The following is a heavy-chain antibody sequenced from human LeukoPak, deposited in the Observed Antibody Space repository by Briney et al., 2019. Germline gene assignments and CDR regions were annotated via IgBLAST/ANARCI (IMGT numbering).Heavy chain of an antibody. V-gene: IGHV3-48*03. CDR3: ARSVQWLPY. D-gene: IGHD6-19*01. CDR1: GFTFSSYE. J-gene: IGHJ4*02. CDR2: ISGSGTTM. Sequence: PGGSLRLSCVASGFTFSSYEMNWLRQSPGKGLEWVSYISGSGTTMYYADSVKGRFTISRDNAKNSLYLQMNSLTAEDTAIYYCARSVQWLPYWGQGTLVTVSS.